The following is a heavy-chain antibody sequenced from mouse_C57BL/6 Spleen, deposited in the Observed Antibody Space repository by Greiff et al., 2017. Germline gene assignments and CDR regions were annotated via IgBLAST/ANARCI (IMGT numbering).Heavy chain of an antibody. J-gene: IGHJ4*01. CDR3: ARNLLLRYYYAMDD. D-gene: IGHD1-1*01. V-gene: IGHV3-6*01. Sequence: EVQLQASGPGLVKPSQSLSLTCSVTGYSITSGYYWNWIRQFPGNKLEWMGYISYDGSNNYNPSLKNRISITRDTSKNQFFLKLNSVTTEDTATYYCARNLLLRYYYAMDDWGQGTSVTVSS. CDR2: ISYDGSN. CDR1: GYSITSGYY.